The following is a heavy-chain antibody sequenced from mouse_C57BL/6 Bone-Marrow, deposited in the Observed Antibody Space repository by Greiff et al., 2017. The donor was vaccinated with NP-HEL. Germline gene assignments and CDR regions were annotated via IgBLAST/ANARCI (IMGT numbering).Heavy chain of an antibody. V-gene: IGHV1-85*01. CDR2: IYPRDGST. J-gene: IGHJ2*01. CDR3: ARRSITTVVSFDY. D-gene: IGHD1-1*01. Sequence: QVQLQQSGPELVKPGASVKLSCKASGYTFTSYDINWVKQRPGQGLEWIGWIYPRDGSTKYNEKFKGKATLTVDTSSSTAYMELHSLTSEDSAVYFCARRSITTVVSFDYWGQGTTLTVSS. CDR1: GYTFTSYD.